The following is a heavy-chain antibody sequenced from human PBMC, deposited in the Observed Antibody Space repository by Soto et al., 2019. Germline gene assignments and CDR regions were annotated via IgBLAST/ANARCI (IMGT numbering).Heavy chain of an antibody. V-gene: IGHV4-34*01. J-gene: IGHJ4*02. Sequence: QVQLQQWGAGLLKPSETLSLTCAVYGGSFSGYYWSWIRQPPGKGLEWIGEINHSGSTNYNPSLKSRVTKSVDTSKNQFPLKLSSVTAADTAVYYCARGDRIAVAGTGYLGQGTLVTVSS. CDR3: ARGDRIAVAGTGY. CDR2: INHSGST. D-gene: IGHD6-19*01. CDR1: GGSFSGYY.